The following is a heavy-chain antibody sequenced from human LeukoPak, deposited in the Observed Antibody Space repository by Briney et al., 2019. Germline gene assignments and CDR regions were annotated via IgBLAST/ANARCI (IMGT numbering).Heavy chain of an antibody. CDR1: GFTFSGSA. Sequence: GGSLRLSCAASGFTFSGSAMHWVRQASGKGLEWVGRIRSKANSYATAYAASVKGRFTISRDDSKNTAYLQMNSLKTEDTAVSYCCTPAFDYWGQGTLVTVSS. J-gene: IGHJ4*02. CDR3: CTPAFDY. CDR2: IRSKANSYAT. V-gene: IGHV3-73*01. D-gene: IGHD2-8*01.